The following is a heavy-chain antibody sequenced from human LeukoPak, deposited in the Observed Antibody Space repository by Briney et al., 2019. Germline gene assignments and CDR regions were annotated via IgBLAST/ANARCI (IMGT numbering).Heavy chain of an antibody. CDR3: ARGGEWYSSGWYRDNWFDP. CDR1: GGSFSGYY. CDR2: IYYSGST. D-gene: IGHD6-19*01. V-gene: IGHV4-30-4*01. J-gene: IGHJ5*02. Sequence: PSETLSLTCAVYGGSFSGYYWSWIRQPPGKGLEWIGYIYYSGSTYYNPSLKSRVTISVDTSKNQFSLKLSSVTAADTAVYYCARGGEWYSSGWYRDNWFDPWGQGTLVTVSS.